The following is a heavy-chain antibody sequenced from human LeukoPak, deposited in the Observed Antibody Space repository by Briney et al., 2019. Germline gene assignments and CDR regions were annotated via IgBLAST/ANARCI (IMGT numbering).Heavy chain of an antibody. CDR2: INPNSGGT. J-gene: IGHJ4*02. D-gene: IGHD6-6*01. CDR1: GYTFTDYY. V-gene: IGHV1-2*02. Sequence: ASVKVSCTASGYTFTDYYMHWVRQAPGQGLEWMGWINPNSGGTNFAQKFQGRVAMTRDTSISTAYLELGSLRSDDTAVYFCARARWQLVPYFDSWAQGALVTVSS. CDR3: ARARWQLVPYFDS.